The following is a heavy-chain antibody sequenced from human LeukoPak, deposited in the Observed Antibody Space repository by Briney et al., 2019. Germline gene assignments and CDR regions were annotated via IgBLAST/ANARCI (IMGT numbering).Heavy chain of an antibody. D-gene: IGHD6-6*01. Sequence: SKTLSLTCAVYGGSFSGYYWSWIRQPPGKGLEWIGEINHSGSTNYNPSLKSRVTISVDTSKNQFSLKLSSVTAADTAVYYCARAYSSLYGMDVWGQGTTVTVSS. CDR2: INHSGST. V-gene: IGHV4-34*01. CDR1: GGSFSGYY. J-gene: IGHJ6*02. CDR3: ARAYSSLYGMDV.